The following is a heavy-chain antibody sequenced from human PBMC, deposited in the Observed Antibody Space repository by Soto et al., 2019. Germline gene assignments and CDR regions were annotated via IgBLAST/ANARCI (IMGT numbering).Heavy chain of an antibody. CDR1: GGSISSYY. V-gene: IGHV4-59*01. CDR3: ARGGTYYDFWSGYLGY. CDR2: IYYSGST. J-gene: IGHJ4*02. Sequence: SETLSLTCTVSGGSISSYYWSWIRQPPGKGLEWIGYIYYSGSTNYNPSLKSRVTISVDTSKNQFSLKLSSVTAADTAVYYCARGGTYYDFWSGYLGYWGQGTLVTVSS. D-gene: IGHD3-3*01.